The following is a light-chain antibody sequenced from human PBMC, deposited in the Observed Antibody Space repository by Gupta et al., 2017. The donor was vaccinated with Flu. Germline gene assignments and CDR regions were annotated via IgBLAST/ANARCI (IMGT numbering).Light chain of an antibody. V-gene: IGKV3-15*01. Sequence: EIVMTQSPATLSVSPGERATLSCRASQSISSTLAWYQQKPGQAPSLLIYGASTRATGIPARFSGSGSGTEFTLTISSLQSEDFAVYYCQQYKDWPLTFGGGTKVEIK. CDR2: GAS. CDR3: QQYKDWPLT. J-gene: IGKJ4*01. CDR1: QSISST.